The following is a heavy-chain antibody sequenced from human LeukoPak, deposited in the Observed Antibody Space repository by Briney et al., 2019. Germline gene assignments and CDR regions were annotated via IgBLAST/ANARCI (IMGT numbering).Heavy chain of an antibody. Sequence: SETLSLTCAVYGGSFSGYYWSWIRQPPGKGLEWIGEINHSGSTNYNPSLKSRVTISVDTSKNQFSLKLSSVTAADTAVYYCARGLHSSGLDYWGQGTLVTVSS. CDR3: ARGLHSSGLDY. J-gene: IGHJ4*02. CDR1: GGSFSGYY. CDR2: INHSGST. V-gene: IGHV4-34*01. D-gene: IGHD6-19*01.